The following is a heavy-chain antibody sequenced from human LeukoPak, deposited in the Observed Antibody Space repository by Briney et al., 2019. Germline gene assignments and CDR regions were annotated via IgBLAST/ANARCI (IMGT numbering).Heavy chain of an antibody. CDR3: ARDHSSGWYPNYYYYGMDV. D-gene: IGHD6-19*01. CDR1: GYTFTGYY. V-gene: IGHV1-2*02. J-gene: IGHJ6*02. CDR2: INPNSGGT. Sequence: ASVKVSCKASGYTFTGYYMHWVRQAPGQGREWMGWINPNSGGTNYAQKFQGRVTMTRDTSISTAYMELSRLRSDDTAVYYCARDHSSGWYPNYYYYGMDVWGQGTTVTVSS.